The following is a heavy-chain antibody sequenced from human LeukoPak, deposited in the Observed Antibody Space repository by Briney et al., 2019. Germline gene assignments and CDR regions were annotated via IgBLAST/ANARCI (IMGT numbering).Heavy chain of an antibody. Sequence: GGSLRLSCAASGYIFRRYLVSWVRQAPGKGLEWVANINEDGSQKNYVDSVKGRFIISRDNAKNSLYLQMNSLKVEDTAVYYCARDQLYCSDGTCSAHNWFDPWGQGTLVTVSS. V-gene: IGHV3-7*01. CDR1: GYIFRRYL. D-gene: IGHD2-8*01. CDR3: ARDQLYCSDGTCSAHNWFDP. J-gene: IGHJ5*02. CDR2: INEDGSQK.